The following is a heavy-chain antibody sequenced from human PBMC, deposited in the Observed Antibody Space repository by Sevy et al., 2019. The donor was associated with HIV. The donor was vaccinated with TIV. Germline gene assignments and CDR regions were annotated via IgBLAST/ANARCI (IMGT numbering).Heavy chain of an antibody. CDR3: ARDPIAVAPYFDN. Sequence: SETLSLTCSVSGGSINSYYCSWIRQSPGKGLEWIGYVYYSGNTNYNPSLKSRVTISIDTSKNQFSLKLRSVTAADTAVYYCARDPIAVAPYFDNWGQGTLVTVSS. CDR1: GGSINSYY. CDR2: VYYSGNT. J-gene: IGHJ4*02. V-gene: IGHV4-59*01. D-gene: IGHD6-19*01.